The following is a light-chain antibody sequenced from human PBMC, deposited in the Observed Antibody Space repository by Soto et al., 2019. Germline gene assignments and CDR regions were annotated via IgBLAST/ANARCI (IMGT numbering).Light chain of an antibody. CDR3: QPYNSYSGT. CDR1: QSIDSW. Sequence: DIQMTQSPSTLSASVGDRVTITCRASQSIDSWLAWYQHKPGKAPKLLIFKASTLETGVPSRFSGSGSETEFTLTISSLQPDDSATYYCQPYNSYSGTFGQGTKVDIK. CDR2: KAS. J-gene: IGKJ1*01. V-gene: IGKV1-5*03.